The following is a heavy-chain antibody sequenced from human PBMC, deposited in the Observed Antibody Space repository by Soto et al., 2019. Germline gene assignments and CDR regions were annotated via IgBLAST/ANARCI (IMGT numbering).Heavy chain of an antibody. J-gene: IGHJ4*02. V-gene: IGHV1-18*01. Sequence: QVQLVQSGGEVKKPGASVKVSCKTSGYTFTGYGISWVRQAPGQGPEWMGWISPYNGNTKYAQSFQGRVTMTTDTAASTADMDRRSRRSDDTAVYYCARDYHDSSGFAYAGYWGQGTLVNVSS. CDR2: ISPYNGNT. CDR1: GYTFTGYG. D-gene: IGHD3-22*01. CDR3: ARDYHDSSGFAYAGY.